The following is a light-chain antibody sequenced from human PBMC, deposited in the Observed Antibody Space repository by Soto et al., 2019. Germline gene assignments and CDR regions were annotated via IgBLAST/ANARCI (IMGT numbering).Light chain of an antibody. CDR2: AAS. CDR3: QQSYSTPIN. V-gene: IGKV1-39*01. J-gene: IGKJ5*01. Sequence: DIQITHSPSSLSASVGDRVTIACGASQSISSYLNWYQQKPGKAPKLLIYAASSLQSGVPSRFSGSGSGTDFTLTISSLQPEDFATYYCQQSYSTPINFGQGTRLEIK. CDR1: QSISSY.